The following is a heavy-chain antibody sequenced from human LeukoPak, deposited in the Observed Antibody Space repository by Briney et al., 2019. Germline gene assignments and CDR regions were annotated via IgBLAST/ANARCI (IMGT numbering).Heavy chain of an antibody. J-gene: IGHJ4*02. CDR2: ISAYNGNT. V-gene: IGHV1-18*01. CDR3: ARVHKFTKVRGVIITGDYFDY. D-gene: IGHD3-10*01. Sequence: GASVKVSCKASGYTFTSYGISWVRQAPGQGLEWMGWISAYNGNTNYAQKLQGRVTMTTDTSTSTAYMELRSLRSDDTAVYYCARVHKFTKVRGVIITGDYFDYWGQGTLVTVSS. CDR1: GYTFTSYG.